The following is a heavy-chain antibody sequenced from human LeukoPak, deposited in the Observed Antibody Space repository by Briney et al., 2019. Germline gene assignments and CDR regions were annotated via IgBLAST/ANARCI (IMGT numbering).Heavy chain of an antibody. CDR3: ARGVGREPFDY. Sequence: SVKVSCKASGYTFTSYGISWVRQAPGQGLEWMGRIIPIFGTANYAQKFQGRVTITTDESTSTAYMELSSLRSEDTAVYYCARGVGREPFDYWGQGTLVTVSS. CDR1: GYTFTSYG. D-gene: IGHD1-14*01. J-gene: IGHJ4*02. CDR2: IIPIFGTA. V-gene: IGHV1-69*05.